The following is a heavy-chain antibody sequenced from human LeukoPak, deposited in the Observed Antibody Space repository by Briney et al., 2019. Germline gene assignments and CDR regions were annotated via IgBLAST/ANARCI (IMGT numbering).Heavy chain of an antibody. CDR2: ISTTSDYI. Sequence: PGGSLRLSCAASGFTFSGYSMNWVRQAPGKGLEWVSSISTTSDYIHYADSLKGRVAISRDNAKNSLYLQMNSLRAEDTAVYYCARAPTYYYYYMDVWGKGTTVTVSS. CDR3: ARAPTYYYYYMDV. V-gene: IGHV3-21*01. CDR1: GFTFSGYS. J-gene: IGHJ6*03.